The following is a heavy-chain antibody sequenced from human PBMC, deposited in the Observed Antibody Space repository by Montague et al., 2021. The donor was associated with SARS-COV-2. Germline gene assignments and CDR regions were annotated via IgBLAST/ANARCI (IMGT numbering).Heavy chain of an antibody. J-gene: IGHJ3*02. Sequence: KPSLKSRVTISVDTSKNQFSLKLSSVTAADTAVYYCARRELLGADDAFDIWGQGTMVTVSS. D-gene: IGHD3-16*01. CDR3: ARRELLGADDAFDI. V-gene: IGHV4-61*07.